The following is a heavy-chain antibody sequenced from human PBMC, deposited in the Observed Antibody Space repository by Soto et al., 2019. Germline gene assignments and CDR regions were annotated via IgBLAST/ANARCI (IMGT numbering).Heavy chain of an antibody. Sequence: QAHLEQSGTELKRPGASVKVSCKASGYTFSDFDINWLRQASGQGPEWMGWMNAKSGDTFFAQRFQDKFNMTWDTSLSTAYMEVGSLTSDDTAIYYCARGNPFNYAGFDVWGQGTTVAVPS. J-gene: IGHJ6*02. CDR2: MNAKSGDT. D-gene: IGHD3-16*01. V-gene: IGHV1-8*01. CDR1: GYTFSDFD. CDR3: ARGNPFNYAGFDV.